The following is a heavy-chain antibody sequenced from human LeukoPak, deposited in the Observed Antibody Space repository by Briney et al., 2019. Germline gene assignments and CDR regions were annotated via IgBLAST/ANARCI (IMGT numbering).Heavy chain of an antibody. CDR1: GFTSTNFA. V-gene: IGHV1-58*01. CDR2: IIVGSGAT. CDR3: AADLSNPRMGASYLDS. Sequence: SVKVSCKASGFTSTNFAVQWVRQARGQRLEWIGWIIVGSGATKCAQDFQERVTITRDLSTSTLYMELRSLTSEDTAVYYCAADLSNPRMGASYLDSWGQGTLVTVSS. D-gene: IGHD3-16*01. J-gene: IGHJ4*02.